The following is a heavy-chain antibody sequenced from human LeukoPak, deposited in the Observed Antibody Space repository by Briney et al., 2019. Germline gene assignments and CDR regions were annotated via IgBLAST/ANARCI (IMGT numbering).Heavy chain of an antibody. CDR1: GFTFSNYG. CDR3: AKGYGFDSSGSEHYFEN. Sequence: GGSLRLSCAASGFTFSNYGIHWVRQAPGKGLEWVAVISYDGSNKYYAESVKGRFTISRDNSKNTLYLQMNSLRAEDTAVYYCAKGYGFDSSGSEHYFENWGQGILVTFSS. D-gene: IGHD3-22*01. CDR2: ISYDGSNK. V-gene: IGHV3-30*18. J-gene: IGHJ4*02.